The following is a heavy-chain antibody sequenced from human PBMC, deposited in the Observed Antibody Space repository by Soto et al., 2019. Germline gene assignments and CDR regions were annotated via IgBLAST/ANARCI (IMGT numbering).Heavy chain of an antibody. CDR1: G. D-gene: IGHD6-19*01. Sequence: GRCWACQAPGQGLEWMGWISAYNGNKNYAQKLQGRVTMTTDTSTSTAYLGPRSLRSDHPAVYYRSSRYSSCWYPSGFRGQGTLVTVSS. J-gene: IGHJ4*02. V-gene: IGHV1-18*01. CDR2: ISAYNGNK. CDR3: SSRYSSCWYPSGF.